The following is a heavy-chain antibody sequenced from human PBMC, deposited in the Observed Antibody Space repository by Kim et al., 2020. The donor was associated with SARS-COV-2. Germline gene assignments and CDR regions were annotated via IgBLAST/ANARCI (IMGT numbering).Heavy chain of an antibody. Sequence: GGSLRLSCAVSGFTVSSEHMAWVRQAPGKRLEWVSLFYGAASTNYADSVKGRFTTSRDNSKNTIYLQMNSLRAEDAAVYYCARAFSGSFDYWGQGTLVTV. CDR2: FYGAAST. J-gene: IGHJ4*02. CDR1: GFTVSSEH. V-gene: IGHV3-53*01. CDR3: ARAFSGSFDY. D-gene: IGHD3-10*01.